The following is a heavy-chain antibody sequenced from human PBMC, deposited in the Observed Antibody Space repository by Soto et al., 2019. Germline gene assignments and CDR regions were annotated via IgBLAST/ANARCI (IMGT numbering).Heavy chain of an antibody. CDR3: ANIALGYCSGGSCYPHYYYYGMDV. CDR1: GFTFSSYS. Sequence: GGSLRLSCAASGFTFSSYSMNWVRQAPGKGLEWVSSISSSSSYIYYADSVKGRFTISRDNAKNSLYLQMNSLRAEDTAVYYCANIALGYCSGGSCYPHYYYYGMDVWGQGTTVTVSS. J-gene: IGHJ6*02. CDR2: ISSSSSYI. D-gene: IGHD2-15*01. V-gene: IGHV3-21*01.